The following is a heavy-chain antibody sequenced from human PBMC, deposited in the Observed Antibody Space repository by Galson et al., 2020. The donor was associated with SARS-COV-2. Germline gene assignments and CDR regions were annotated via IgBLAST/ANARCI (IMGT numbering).Heavy chain of an antibody. CDR3: VRAPDYYYYYMDV. Sequence: GESLKISCAASGFTFSSYSMNWVRQAPGKGLEWVSYISSSSSTIYYADSVKGRFTISRDNTKNSLYLQMNSLRAEDTAVYYCVRAPDYYYYYMDVWGKGTTVTISS. CDR2: ISSSSSTI. J-gene: IGHJ6*03. V-gene: IGHV3-48*01. CDR1: GFTFSSYS.